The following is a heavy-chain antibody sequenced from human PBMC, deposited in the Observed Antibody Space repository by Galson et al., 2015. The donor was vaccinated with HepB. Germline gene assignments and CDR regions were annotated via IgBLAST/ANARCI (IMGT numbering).Heavy chain of an antibody. CDR1: GFTFSSYA. V-gene: IGHV3-23*01. CDR2: ISGSGGST. CDR3: AKDTGDYAYWYHGMDV. D-gene: IGHD4-17*01. J-gene: IGHJ6*02. Sequence: SLRLSCAASGFTFSSYAMSWVRQAPGEGLEWVSAISGSGGSTYYADSVKGRFTISRDNSKNTLYLQMNSLRAEDTAVYYCAKDTGDYAYWYHGMDVWGQGTTVTVSS.